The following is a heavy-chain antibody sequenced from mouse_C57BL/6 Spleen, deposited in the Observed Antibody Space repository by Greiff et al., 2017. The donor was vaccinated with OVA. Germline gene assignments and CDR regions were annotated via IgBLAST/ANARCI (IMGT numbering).Heavy chain of an antibody. CDR2: LWGDGST. J-gene: IGHJ4*01. CDR3: AKGDDYDDYYSMDY. V-gene: IGHV2-3*01. Sequence: VKLMESGPGLVAPSQSLSITCTVSGFSLTSYGVSWVRQPPGTGLEWLGVLWGDGSTNSHSALISRLRISKDHSKSQVFLKLNSLQTDYTATYYCAKGDDYDDYYSMDYWGQGTSVTVSS. D-gene: IGHD2-4*01. CDR1: GFSLTSYG.